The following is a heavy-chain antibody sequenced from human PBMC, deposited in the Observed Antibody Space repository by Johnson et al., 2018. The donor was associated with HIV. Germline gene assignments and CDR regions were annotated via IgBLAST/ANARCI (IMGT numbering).Heavy chain of an antibody. V-gene: IGHV3-23*04. J-gene: IGHJ3*02. CDR1: GFTFSSYA. CDR2: ISGSGGST. Sequence: VQLVESGGGLVKPGGSLRLSCAASGFTFSSYAMSWVRQAPGKGLEWVSAISGSGGSTYYADSVKGRFTISRDNARKSLYLQMNNLRAEDTAVYYCVRDDGSDFEAFDIWGLGTMVTVSS. CDR3: VRDDGSDFEAFDI. D-gene: IGHD2-21*01.